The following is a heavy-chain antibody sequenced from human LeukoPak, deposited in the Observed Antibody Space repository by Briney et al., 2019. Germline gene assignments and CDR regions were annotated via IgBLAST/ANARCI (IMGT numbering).Heavy chain of an antibody. D-gene: IGHD3-16*02. CDR1: GYTFTSYY. Sequence: ASVKVSCKASGYTFTSYYMHWVRQAPGQGLEWMVIINPSGGSTSYAQKFQVRVTMTRDMSTSTVYMELSSLRSEDTAVYYCARDRNYDYVWGSYRYTPVFVYWGQGTLVTVSS. J-gene: IGHJ4*02. CDR3: ARDRNYDYVWGSYRYTPVFVY. CDR2: INPSGGST. V-gene: IGHV1-46*01.